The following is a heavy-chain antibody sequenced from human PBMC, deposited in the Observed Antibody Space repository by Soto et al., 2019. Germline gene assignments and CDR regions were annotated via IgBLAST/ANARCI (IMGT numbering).Heavy chain of an antibody. CDR2: TSGRGSDT. D-gene: IGHD5-12*01. V-gene: IGHV3-23*01. CDR1: GTVFGNYA. CDR3: ATQQWLRYGALDY. J-gene: IGHJ4*02. Sequence: GGPLRLSCAASGTVFGNYAMSWVRQAPGKGLEWVSATSGRGSDTYYADSVKGRLTISRDNFNNTLFLQMGSLRAEDPADYFCATQQWLRYGALDYWGQGTLVTVSS.